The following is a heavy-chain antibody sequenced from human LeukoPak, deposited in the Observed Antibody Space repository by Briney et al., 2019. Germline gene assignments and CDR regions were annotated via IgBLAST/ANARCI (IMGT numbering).Heavy chain of an antibody. CDR3: ARDRSNNFDY. D-gene: IGHD2/OR15-2a*01. J-gene: IGHJ4*02. Sequence: ASVKVSCKASGYTFTSYYMHWVRQAPGQGLEWMGVINPSGGSTSYAQKFQGRVTMTRDTSTSTVYMELSSLRPEDTAVYYCARDRSNNFDYWGQGTLVTVSS. V-gene: IGHV1-46*01. CDR1: GYTFTSYY. CDR2: INPSGGST.